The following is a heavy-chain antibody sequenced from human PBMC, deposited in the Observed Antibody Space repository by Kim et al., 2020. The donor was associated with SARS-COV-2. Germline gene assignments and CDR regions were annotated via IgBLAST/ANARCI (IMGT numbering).Heavy chain of an antibody. Sequence: SETLSLTCTVSGGSISSYYWSWIRQPPGKGLEWIGYIYYSGSTNYNPSLKSRVTISVDTSKNQFSLKLSSVTAADTAVYYCARDSGEDYYDSSGYSYFDYWGQGTLVTVSS. V-gene: IGHV4-59*13. CDR2: IYYSGST. CDR1: GGSISSYY. CDR3: ARDSGEDYYDSSGYSYFDY. J-gene: IGHJ4*02. D-gene: IGHD3-22*01.